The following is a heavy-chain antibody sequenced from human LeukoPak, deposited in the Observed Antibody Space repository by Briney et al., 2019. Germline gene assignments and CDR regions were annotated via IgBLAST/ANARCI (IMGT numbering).Heavy chain of an antibody. CDR1: GFTFSSYW. J-gene: IGHJ4*02. V-gene: IGHV3-7*03. Sequence: EGSLRLSCAASGFTFSSYWMSWVRQAPGKGLEWVANIKQDGSEKYYVDSVKGRFTISRDNAKNSLYLQMNSLRAEDTAVYYCARRAGAYSHPYDYWGQGTLVTVSS. CDR2: IKQDGSEK. CDR3: ARRAGAYSHPYDY. D-gene: IGHD4/OR15-4a*01.